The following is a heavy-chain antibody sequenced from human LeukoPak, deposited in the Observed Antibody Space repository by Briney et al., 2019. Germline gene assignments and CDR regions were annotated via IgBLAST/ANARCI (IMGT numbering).Heavy chain of an antibody. CDR1: GFTFSSYA. CDR3: AKAGVKYSSSWSPFDY. CDR2: ISGSGGST. Sequence: GGSLRLSCAASGFTFSSYAMSWVRQAPGKGLEWVSAISGSGGSTYYADSVKGRFTISRDNPKNTLYLQMNSLRAEDTAVYDCAKAGVKYSSSWSPFDYWGQGTLVTVSS. J-gene: IGHJ4*02. V-gene: IGHV3-23*01. D-gene: IGHD6-13*01.